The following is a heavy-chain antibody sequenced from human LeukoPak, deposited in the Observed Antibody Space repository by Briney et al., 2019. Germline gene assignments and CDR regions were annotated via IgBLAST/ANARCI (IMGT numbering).Heavy chain of an antibody. CDR2: IYTSGST. CDR1: GGSISSGSYY. V-gene: IGHV4-61*02. J-gene: IGHJ4*02. D-gene: IGHD3-10*01. Sequence: SQTLSLTCTVSGGSISSGSYYWSWIRQPAGKGLEWIGRIYTSGSTNYNPSLKSRVTISVDTSKNQFSLKLSSVTAADTAVYYCARRGFGEFIGRHFDYWGQGTLVTVSS. CDR3: ARRGFGEFIGRHFDY.